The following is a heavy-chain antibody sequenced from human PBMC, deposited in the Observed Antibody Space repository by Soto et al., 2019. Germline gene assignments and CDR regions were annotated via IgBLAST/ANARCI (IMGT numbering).Heavy chain of an antibody. CDR3: ARSFTLGGFDP. CDR2: INPSGGST. CDR1: GCTFTRYY. Sequence: GASVKVSCKASGCTFTRYYMHWVRQAPGQGLEWMGIINPSGGSTSYAQKFQGRVTMTRDTSTSTVYMELSSLRSEDTAVYYCARSFTLGGFDPWGQGTLVTVSS. D-gene: IGHD3-16*01. V-gene: IGHV1-46*01. J-gene: IGHJ5*02.